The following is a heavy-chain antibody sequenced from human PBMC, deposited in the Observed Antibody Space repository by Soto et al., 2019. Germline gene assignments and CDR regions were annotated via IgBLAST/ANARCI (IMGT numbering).Heavy chain of an antibody. Sequence: SETLSLTCTVSGGSISSYYWSWIRQPPGKGLEWIGYIYYSGSTNYNPSLKSRVTISVDTSKNQFSLKLSSVTAADTAVYYCAREPPLIFGMDVWGQGTTVTVSS. J-gene: IGHJ6*02. V-gene: IGHV4-59*01. D-gene: IGHD2-15*01. CDR3: AREPPLIFGMDV. CDR2: IYYSGST. CDR1: GGSISSYY.